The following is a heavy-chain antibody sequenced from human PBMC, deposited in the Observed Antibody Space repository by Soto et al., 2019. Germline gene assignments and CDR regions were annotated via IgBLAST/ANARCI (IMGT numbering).Heavy chain of an antibody. CDR1: GFTFSSYE. Sequence: GGSLRLSCAASGFTFSSYEMNWVRQAPGKGLEWVSYISSSGSTIYYADSVKGRFTISRDNAKNSLYLQMNSLRAEDTAVYCCARDDPTYCSSTSCFDYWGQGTLVTVSS. D-gene: IGHD2-2*01. CDR3: ARDDPTYCSSTSCFDY. CDR2: ISSSGSTI. J-gene: IGHJ4*01. V-gene: IGHV3-48*03.